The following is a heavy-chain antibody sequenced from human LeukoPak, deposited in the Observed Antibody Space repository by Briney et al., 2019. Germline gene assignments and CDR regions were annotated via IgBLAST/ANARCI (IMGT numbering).Heavy chain of an antibody. CDR2: ISSSSSYI. V-gene: IGHV3-21*01. CDR3: ARAVDSSGWCYFDY. D-gene: IGHD6-19*01. Sequence: GGSLRLSCAASGFTFSSYSMNWVRQAPGKGLEWVSSISSSSSYIYYADSVKGRFTISRDSAKNSLYLQMNSLRAEDTAVYYCARAVDSSGWCYFDYWGQGTLVTVSS. CDR1: GFTFSSYS. J-gene: IGHJ4*02.